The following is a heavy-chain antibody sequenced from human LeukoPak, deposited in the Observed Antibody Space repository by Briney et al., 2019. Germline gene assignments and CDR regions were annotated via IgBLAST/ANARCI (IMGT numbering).Heavy chain of an antibody. CDR1: GGSISSYF. D-gene: IGHD3-22*01. V-gene: IGHV4-4*07. Sequence: KPSETLSLTCTVSGGSISSYFWSWIRQPAGKGLEWIGRIITIESTYYNPSLKSRVTISVDTSKNRFSLKLSSVTAADTAVYYCARARNYYDSSDYYYEGDAFDIWGQGTMVTVSS. J-gene: IGHJ3*02. CDR3: ARARNYYDSSDYYYEGDAFDI. CDR2: IITIEST.